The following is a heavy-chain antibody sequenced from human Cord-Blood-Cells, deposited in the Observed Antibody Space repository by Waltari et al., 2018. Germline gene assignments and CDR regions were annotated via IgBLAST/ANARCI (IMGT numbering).Heavy chain of an antibody. V-gene: IGHV4-59*12. CDR3: ARGSGYSQNWFDP. D-gene: IGHD3-3*01. J-gene: IGHJ5*02. CDR1: GASSSSSY. Sequence: QVQLLESGPGLVKASEMLSLTCPVPGASSSSSYWSWIRQPTGMRLEWNGYIYYSGSTNYNPSLKSRVTISVDTCKDQFSLKLSAVTAADTAVYYCARGSGYSQNWFDPWGQGTLVTVSS. CDR2: IYYSGST.